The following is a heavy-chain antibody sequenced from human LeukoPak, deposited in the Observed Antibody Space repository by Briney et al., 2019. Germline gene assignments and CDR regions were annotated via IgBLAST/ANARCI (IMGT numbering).Heavy chain of an antibody. CDR1: GFTFSSYG. Sequence: GGPLRLSCAASGFTFSSYGMHWVRRAPGKGLEWVAFIRYDGSSQRYTDSVKGRFTISRDNSKNTVYLQMNSLRAEDTAVYYCAKRRDVAAGGSGAFDYWGQGSLVTVSS. V-gene: IGHV3-30*02. J-gene: IGHJ4*02. CDR2: IRYDGSSQ. D-gene: IGHD6-13*01. CDR3: AKRRDVAAGGSGAFDY.